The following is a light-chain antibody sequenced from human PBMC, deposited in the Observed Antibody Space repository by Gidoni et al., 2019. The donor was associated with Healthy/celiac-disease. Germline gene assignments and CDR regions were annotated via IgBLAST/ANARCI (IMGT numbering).Light chain of an antibody. CDR3: SSYTSSSTLV. CDR2: DVS. Sequence: QSALTQPASVSGSPGQSITISCTGTSSDVGGYNYVSWYQQHPGKAPKLMLYDVSNRPSGVSNRFSGSKSGNTASLTISGLRAEDEADYYCSSYTSSSTLVFGTGTKVTVL. CDR1: SSDVGGYNY. J-gene: IGLJ1*01. V-gene: IGLV2-14*01.